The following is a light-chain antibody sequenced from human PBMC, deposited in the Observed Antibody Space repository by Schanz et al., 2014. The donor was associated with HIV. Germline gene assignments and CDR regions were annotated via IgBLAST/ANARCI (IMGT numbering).Light chain of an antibody. J-gene: IGLJ1*01. CDR1: STNIGEDYD. CDR3: CSYTTTSTYV. Sequence: QSVLAQPPSVSGAPGQRVAISCTGSSTNIGEDYDVHWYRLIPGATPELVLFDTTNRPSGVPDRFSGSKSGFSASLVITDLQAEDEGDYYCCSYTTTSTYVFGAGTKLTVL. V-gene: IGLV1-40*01. CDR2: DTT.